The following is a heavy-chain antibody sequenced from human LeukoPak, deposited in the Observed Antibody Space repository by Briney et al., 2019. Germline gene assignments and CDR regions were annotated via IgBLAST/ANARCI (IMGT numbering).Heavy chain of an antibody. CDR2: IYFSGNT. V-gene: IGHV4-39*01. D-gene: IGHD3-10*01. Sequence: PSETLSLTCTVSGGSIRSNSYYWGWLRQPPGTGLEWIGSIYFSGNTYYNPSLKSRVTISVDTSKNQFSLKLSSVTAADTAVYYCATGSSRYYYYMDVWGKGTTVTVSS. CDR3: ATGSSRYYYYMDV. CDR1: GGSIRSNSYY. J-gene: IGHJ6*03.